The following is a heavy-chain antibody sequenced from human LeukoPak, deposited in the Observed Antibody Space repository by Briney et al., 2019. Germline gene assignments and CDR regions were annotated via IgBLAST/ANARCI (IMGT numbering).Heavy chain of an antibody. CDR2: IYYGGST. Sequence: SETLSLTCTVSGASISSGNYYWSWIRQPPGKGLEWIGGIYYGGSTYYNASLRSRVTTSVDTSKNQFSLKLSSVTAADTAVYYCAKSTYYYDTFVNAFDLWGQGTVVTVST. J-gene: IGHJ3*01. D-gene: IGHD3-22*01. CDR3: AKSTYYYDTFVNAFDL. CDR1: GASISSGNYY. V-gene: IGHV4-39*07.